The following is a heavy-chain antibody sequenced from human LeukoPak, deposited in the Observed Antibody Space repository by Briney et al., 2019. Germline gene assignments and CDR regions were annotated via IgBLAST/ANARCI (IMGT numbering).Heavy chain of an antibody. Sequence: GASVKVSCKASGYTFTVYYMHWVRQAPGQGLEWMGWINPNSGDTNYAQKFQGRVTMTRDTSISTAYMELSRLRSDDTAVYYCARDLPIVGNDAFDIWGQGTMVTVSS. J-gene: IGHJ3*02. CDR1: GYTFTVYY. CDR3: ARDLPIVGNDAFDI. D-gene: IGHD3-22*01. V-gene: IGHV1-2*02. CDR2: INPNSGDT.